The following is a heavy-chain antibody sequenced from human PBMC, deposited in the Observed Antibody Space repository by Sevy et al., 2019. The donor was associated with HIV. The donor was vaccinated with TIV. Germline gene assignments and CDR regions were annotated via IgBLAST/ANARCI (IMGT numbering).Heavy chain of an antibody. CDR3: AREGFGYCSGGSCPYYFDY. Sequence: ASVKVSCKASGYTSTGYDINWVRQATGQGLEWMGWMNPNSGNTGYAQKLQGRVTMTRNTSISTAYMELSNLRSEDTAVYYCAREGFGYCSGGSCPYYFDYWGQGTLVTVSS. D-gene: IGHD2-15*01. CDR1: GYTSTGYD. V-gene: IGHV1-8*01. J-gene: IGHJ4*02. CDR2: MNPNSGNT.